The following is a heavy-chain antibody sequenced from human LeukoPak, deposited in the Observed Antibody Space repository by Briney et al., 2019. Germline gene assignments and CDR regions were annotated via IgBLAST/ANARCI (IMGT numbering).Heavy chain of an antibody. CDR1: GFTFSSYG. D-gene: IGHD2-21*01. Sequence: GGSLRLSCAAPGFTFSSYGMHWVRQAPGKGLEWVGVTWYDGRNNYYAASVKGRFTISRDDSKTTVYLLMNSLRAEDTAVYYCAREVAPLYFHYGMDVWGEGTTVTVSS. CDR3: AREVAPLYFHYGMDV. CDR2: TWYDGRNN. J-gene: IGHJ6*01. V-gene: IGHV3-33*01.